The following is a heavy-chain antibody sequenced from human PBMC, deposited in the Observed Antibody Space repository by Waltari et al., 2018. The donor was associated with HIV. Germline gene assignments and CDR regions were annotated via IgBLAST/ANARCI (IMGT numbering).Heavy chain of an antibody. Sequence: QLQLQESGPGLVKPSETLSLTCTVSGGSISSRSYYWGWLRQPPGRGLEWIGSIYYSGSTYYNPSLKSRVTISVDTSKNQFSLKLSSVTAADTAVYYCARGGHIVVVTAIPYYFDYWGQGTLVTVSS. CDR3: ARGGHIVVVTAIPYYFDY. CDR1: GGSISSRSYY. J-gene: IGHJ4*02. D-gene: IGHD2-21*02. CDR2: IYYSGST. V-gene: IGHV4-39*07.